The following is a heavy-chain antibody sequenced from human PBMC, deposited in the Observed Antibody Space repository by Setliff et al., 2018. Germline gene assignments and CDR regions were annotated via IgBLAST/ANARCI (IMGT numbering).Heavy chain of an antibody. CDR1: GYTFPSYG. Sequence: ASVKVSCKASGYTFPSYGVSWVRQAPGQGLEWMGWISAYNGNINYAQTFQGRVTMTTDTYTSTANMELRSLRSDDTAVYYCVRAPPTVVIPPGRAFFDPWGQGTLVTVSS. CDR2: ISAYNGNI. J-gene: IGHJ5*02. V-gene: IGHV1-18*01. D-gene: IGHD2-2*01. CDR3: VRAPPTVVIPPGRAFFDP.